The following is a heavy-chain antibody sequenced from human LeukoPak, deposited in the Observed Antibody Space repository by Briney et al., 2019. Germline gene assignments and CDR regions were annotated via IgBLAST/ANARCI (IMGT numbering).Heavy chain of an antibody. CDR2: TYYSGST. D-gene: IGHD1-26*01. V-gene: IGHV4-39*01. J-gene: IGHJ4*02. CDR3: ASAGSYSVDY. CDR1: GGSISSSSYY. Sequence: SETLPLTCTVSGGSISSSSYYWGWIRQPPGKGLEWIGSTYYSGSTYYNPSLESRVTISVDTSKNRFSLKLSSVTAADTAVYYCASAGSYSVDYWGQGTLVTVSS.